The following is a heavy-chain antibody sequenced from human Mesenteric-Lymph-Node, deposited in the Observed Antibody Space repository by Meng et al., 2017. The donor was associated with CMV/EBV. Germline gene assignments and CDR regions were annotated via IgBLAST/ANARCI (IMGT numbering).Heavy chain of an antibody. V-gene: IGHV3-74*01. J-gene: IGHJ4*02. CDR3: AGDPYTTTFAN. D-gene: IGHD1-26*01. CDR2: INGDATTT. Sequence: GGSLKISCVASGFTFSGYWMHWVRQTPGKGLVWVSRINGDATTTTYADFAKDRFTISRDNAKNTLYLQMNSLRADDTAVYFCAGDPYTTTFANWGQGTLVTVSS. CDR1: GFTFSGYW.